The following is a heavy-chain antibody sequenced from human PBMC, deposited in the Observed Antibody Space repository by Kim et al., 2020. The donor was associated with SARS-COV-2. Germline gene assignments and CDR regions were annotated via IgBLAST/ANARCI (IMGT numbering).Heavy chain of an antibody. D-gene: IGHD2-15*01. J-gene: IGHJ3*02. Sequence: GGSLRLSCAASGFTFSSFAMNWVRQAPGKGLDWVSGISSSGGNTYYADSVKGRFTFSRDNSKNTVHLQMNSLRAEDTAVYYCAKGFYWGISGAGAFDMWGQGTMV. CDR3: AKGFYWGISGAGAFDM. CDR1: GFTFSSFA. CDR2: ISSSGGNT. V-gene: IGHV3-23*01.